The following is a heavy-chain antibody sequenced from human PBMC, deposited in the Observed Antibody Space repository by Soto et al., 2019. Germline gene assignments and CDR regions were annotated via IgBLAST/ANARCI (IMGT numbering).Heavy chain of an antibody. J-gene: IGHJ6*02. V-gene: IGHV3-7*03. Sequence: LRLSCAASGFTFSSYWMSWVRQAPGKGLEWVANIKQDGSEKYYVDSVKGRFTISRDNAKNSLYLQMNSLRAEDTAVYYCARDRGREGRDAVAGNYYYYYGMDVWGQGTTVTVSS. CDR1: GFTFSSYW. CDR2: IKQDGSEK. CDR3: ARDRGREGRDAVAGNYYYYYGMDV. D-gene: IGHD6-19*01.